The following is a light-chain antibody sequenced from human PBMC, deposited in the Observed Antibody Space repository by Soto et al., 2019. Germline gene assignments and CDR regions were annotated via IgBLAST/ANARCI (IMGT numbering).Light chain of an antibody. J-gene: IGKJ2*01. CDR3: QQYYTTPYT. Sequence: DIAMTQSPDSLAVSLGERATINCKSSQSVLYSSNNKNYLAWYQQKPGQPPKLLIYWASTRESGVPDRFSGSGSGTDFTLTISSLQAEDVAVYHCQQYYTTPYTFGQGTKLEIK. CDR1: QSVLYSSNNKNY. V-gene: IGKV4-1*01. CDR2: WAS.